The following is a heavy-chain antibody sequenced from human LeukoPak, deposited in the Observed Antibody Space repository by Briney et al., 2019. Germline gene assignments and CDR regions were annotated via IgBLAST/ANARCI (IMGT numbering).Heavy chain of an antibody. V-gene: IGHV1-18*01. CDR2: ISVYNGNT. D-gene: IGHD3-22*01. Sequence: ASVKVSCKASGYTFTSYGISWVRQAPGQGLEWMGWISVYNGNTNYAQKLQGRVTMTTDTSTSTAYMELRSLRSDDTAVYYCAREMHYYDSSGPWRGYYFDYWGQGTLVTVSS. CDR3: AREMHYYDSSGPWRGYYFDY. J-gene: IGHJ4*02. CDR1: GYTFTSYG.